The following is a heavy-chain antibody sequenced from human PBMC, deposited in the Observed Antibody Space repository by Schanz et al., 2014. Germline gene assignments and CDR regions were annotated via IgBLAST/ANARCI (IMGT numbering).Heavy chain of an antibody. CDR2: ISSSGGRT. V-gene: IGHV3-23*04. D-gene: IGHD3-16*01. CDR1: GFTLSSYA. Sequence: DVQLAESGGGLVQPGGSLRLSCAASGFTLSSYAMSWVRQAPGKGLEWVSTISSSGGRTHYADSVKGRFTISRDNSKNTLYLQMNSLRAEDTAVYYCAKGRGSFGFFFDYWGQGTLVTVSS. CDR3: AKGRGSFGFFFDY. J-gene: IGHJ4*02.